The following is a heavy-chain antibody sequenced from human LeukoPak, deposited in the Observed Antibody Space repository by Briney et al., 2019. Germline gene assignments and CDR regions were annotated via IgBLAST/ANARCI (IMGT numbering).Heavy chain of an antibody. CDR1: GFTFSSYA. CDR3: AKGDCSSTSCHYYYYGMDV. Sequence: GASLRLSCAASGFTFSSYAMSWVRQAPGKGLEWVSAISGSGGSTYSADSVKGRFTISRGNSKNTLYLQMNSLRAEDTAVYYCAKGDCSSTSCHYYYYGMDVWGQGTTVTVSS. V-gene: IGHV3-23*01. J-gene: IGHJ6*02. D-gene: IGHD2-2*01. CDR2: ISGSGGST.